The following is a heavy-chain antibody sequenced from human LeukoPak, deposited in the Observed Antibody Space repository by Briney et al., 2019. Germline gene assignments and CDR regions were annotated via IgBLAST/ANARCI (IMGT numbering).Heavy chain of an antibody. J-gene: IGHJ4*02. D-gene: IGHD2-2*02. V-gene: IGHV3-43*01. CDR1: GFTFDDYT. CDR3: TKGSNTWPSLFDY. CDR2: INWDGGST. Sequence: GGSLRLSCAASGFTFDDYTMHWVRQAPGKGLEWVSLINWDGGSTYYADSVKGRFAISRDNNKNSPYLQMTSLRTEDTALYYCTKGSNTWPSLFDYWGQGTLVTVSS.